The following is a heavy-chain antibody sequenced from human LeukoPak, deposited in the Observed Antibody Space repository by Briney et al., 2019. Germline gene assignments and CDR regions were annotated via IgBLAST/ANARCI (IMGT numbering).Heavy chain of an antibody. J-gene: IGHJ4*02. D-gene: IGHD3-10*01. V-gene: IGHV4-59*01. CDR3: ALLNYGSGSYLVH. CDR1: GRSISSYY. Sequence: KPSETLSLTCTVSGRSISSYYWSWIRQTPGKGLEWIGYIFYSGSTNYNPSLKSRVTIAVDTSQNQVSLKLSSVTAADTAVYYCALLNYGSGSYLVHWGQGTLVSVSS. CDR2: IFYSGST.